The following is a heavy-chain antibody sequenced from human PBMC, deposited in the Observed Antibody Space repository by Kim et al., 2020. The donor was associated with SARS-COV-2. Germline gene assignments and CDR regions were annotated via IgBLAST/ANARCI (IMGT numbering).Heavy chain of an antibody. CDR3: VRDPTTGGYYEMLN. CDR2: ISNSGYT. Sequence: GGSLRLSCVASGFTVSSDYMSWVRQAPGKGLECVSVISNSGYTFYANSVKGRFTISRDNSKNTVYLEMHNLRAEDTALYYCVRDPTTGGYYEMLNWGQGTLVTVSS. CDR1: GFTVSSDY. V-gene: IGHV3-53*01. J-gene: IGHJ4*02. D-gene: IGHD3-22*01.